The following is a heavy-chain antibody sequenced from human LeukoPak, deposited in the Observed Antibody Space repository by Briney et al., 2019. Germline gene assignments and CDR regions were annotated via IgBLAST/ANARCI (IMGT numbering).Heavy chain of an antibody. CDR1: GFTFSSYA. CDR3: AKSPTGTPDY. V-gene: IGHV3-23*01. Sequence: GGSLTLSCAASGFTFSSYAMSWVRQPPGKGLEWASAISGSGGSTYYADSVKGRFTISRDNSKNTLYLQMNSLRAEDTAVYYCAKSPTGTPDYWGQGTLVTASS. D-gene: IGHD2-15*01. J-gene: IGHJ4*02. CDR2: ISGSGGST.